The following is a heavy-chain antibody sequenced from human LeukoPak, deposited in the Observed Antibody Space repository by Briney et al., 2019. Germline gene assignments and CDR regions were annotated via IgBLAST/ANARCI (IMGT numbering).Heavy chain of an antibody. D-gene: IGHD3-22*01. CDR3: ATLATITMIGAFDI. CDR1: GFTFSSYA. V-gene: IGHV3-30-3*01. J-gene: IGHJ3*02. CDR2: ISYDGSNK. Sequence: GGSLRLSCAASGFTFSSYAMHWVRQAPGKGLEWVAVISYDGSNKYYADSVKGRFTISRDNSKNTLYLQMNSLRAEDTAVYYCATLATITMIGAFDIRGQGTMVTVSS.